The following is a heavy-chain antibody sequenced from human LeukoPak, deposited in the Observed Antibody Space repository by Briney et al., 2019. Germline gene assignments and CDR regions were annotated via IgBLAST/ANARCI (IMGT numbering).Heavy chain of an antibody. D-gene: IGHD5-12*01. J-gene: IGHJ4*02. V-gene: IGHV3-11*04. CDR3: ARRQGGGFYVSVDY. CDR2: ISSSGSTI. CDR1: GFTFSDYY. Sequence: PGGSLRLSCAASGFTFSDYYMSWIRQAPGKGLEWVSFISSSGSTIYYADSVKGRFTISRDNAKNSLYLQMNSLRVEDTAVYYCARRQGGGFYVSVDYWGQGILVSVSS.